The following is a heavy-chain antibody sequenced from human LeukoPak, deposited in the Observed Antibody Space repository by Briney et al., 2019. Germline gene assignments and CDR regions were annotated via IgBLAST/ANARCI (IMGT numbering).Heavy chain of an antibody. CDR3: ARAPTPDLGSYVYDN. V-gene: IGHV6-1*01. CDR2: TYYRSKWYH. J-gene: IGHJ4*02. D-gene: IGHD5/OR15-5a*01. CDR1: GDSVSSNSAT. Sequence: SQTLSVTCAISGDSVSSNSATWNWIRQSPSRGLEWLGRTYYRSKWYHDYAVSVKSRISINPDTSKNQFSLQLNSVTPEDTAVYYCARAPTPDLGSYVYDNWGQGTLVTVSS.